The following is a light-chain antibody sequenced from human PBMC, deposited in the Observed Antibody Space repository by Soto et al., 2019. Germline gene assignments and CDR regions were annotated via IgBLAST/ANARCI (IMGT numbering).Light chain of an antibody. J-gene: IGKJ5*01. Sequence: DIQMSQSPSTLSASVGDRVIITCRASQIISSRLAWYQQKPGKAPKLLIFDASSLEGGVPSRFSGSGSETEFTLTISSLQPDDFATYYCQHYNNYLITFGQGTRLEIK. V-gene: IGKV1-5*01. CDR3: QHYNNYLIT. CDR1: QIISSR. CDR2: DAS.